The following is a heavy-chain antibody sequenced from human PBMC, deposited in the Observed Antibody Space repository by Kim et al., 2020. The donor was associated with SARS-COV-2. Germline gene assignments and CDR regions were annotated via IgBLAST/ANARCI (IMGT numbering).Heavy chain of an antibody. J-gene: IGHJ4*02. CDR1: GFTFSSYG. D-gene: IGHD4-17*01. V-gene: IGHV3-33*05. CDR2: ISYDGSNK. CDR3: ARDDYGDPFDY. Sequence: GGSLRLSCAASGFTFSSYGMHWVRQAPGKGLEWVAVISYDGSNKYYADSVKGRFTISRDNSKNTLYMQMNSLRAEDTAGYYCARDDYGDPFDYWGQGTL.